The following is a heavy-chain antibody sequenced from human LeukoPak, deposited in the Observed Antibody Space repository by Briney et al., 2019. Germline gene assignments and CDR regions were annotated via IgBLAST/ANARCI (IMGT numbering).Heavy chain of an antibody. CDR1: GGSISSSSYY. D-gene: IGHD3-22*01. V-gene: IGHV4-39*07. Sequence: PSETLSLTCTVSGGSISSSSYYWGWIRQPPGKGPEWIGSIYYSGTTYYNPSLKSRVTISVDTSQTQFSLKVSSVTAADTAVYYCARKAPYYSDGSGPLGTYYFDYWGQGTLVTVSS. J-gene: IGHJ4*02. CDR3: ARKAPYYSDGSGPLGTYYFDY. CDR2: IYYSGTT.